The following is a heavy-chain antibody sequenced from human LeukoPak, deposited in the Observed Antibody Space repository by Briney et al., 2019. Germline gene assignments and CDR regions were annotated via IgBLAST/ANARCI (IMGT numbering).Heavy chain of an antibody. CDR2: IKPDGSET. CDR1: GFTFIRYS. V-gene: IGHV3-7*01. Sequence: GALRHSCAAPGFTFIRYSGNCVRAGLGGGLGWVANIKPDGSETYYVDSVKGRFTISRDNAKDSLYLQMNTLRVEDTAVYYCLGSADLGWGQGTLVTVSS. J-gene: IGHJ4*02. D-gene: IGHD6-25*01. CDR3: LGSADLG.